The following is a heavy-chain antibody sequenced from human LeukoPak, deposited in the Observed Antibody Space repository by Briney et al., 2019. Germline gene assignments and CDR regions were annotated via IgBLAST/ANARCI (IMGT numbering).Heavy chain of an antibody. V-gene: IGHV3-23*01. CDR1: GFTFNNYA. Sequence: GGSMRLSCVASGFTFNNYAMSWVRQAPGRGLEWASSTAGSGISKDYADSVKGRFTISKDKSKNTLYLQMDNLRAEDTGVYFCARLPTFYYDSSGYHYDYWGQGTLVTVSS. CDR3: ARLPTFYYDSSGYHYDY. CDR2: TAGSGISK. J-gene: IGHJ4*02. D-gene: IGHD3-22*01.